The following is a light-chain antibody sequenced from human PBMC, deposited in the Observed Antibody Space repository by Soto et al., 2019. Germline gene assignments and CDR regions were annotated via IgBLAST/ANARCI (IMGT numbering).Light chain of an antibody. V-gene: IGKV3-20*01. CDR2: GAS. CDR3: QPYGSSPWT. J-gene: IGKJ1*01. Sequence: EIVLTQSPGTLSLSPGERATLSCRASQSVRSSSLVWYQQKSGQAPRLLSYGASGRATGIPDRFSGSGSGTDFTLTTSTLKAQHFALYLSQPYGSSPWTSGQGNTVE. CDR1: QSVRSSS.